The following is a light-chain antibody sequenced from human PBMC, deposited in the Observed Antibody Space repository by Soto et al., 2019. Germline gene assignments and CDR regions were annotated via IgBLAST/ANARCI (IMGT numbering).Light chain of an antibody. V-gene: IGLV1-40*01. CDR1: SFNIGAGYD. CDR3: QSYDSSLSGVV. CDR2: ANS. Sequence: QSVLTQPPSVSGAPGQRVTISCTGSSFNIGAGYDVHWYQQLPGTAPKFLIYANSNRPSGVPDRFSGSKSGTSAPLAITGLQAEDEADYYCQSYDSSLSGVVFGGGTKLTVL. J-gene: IGLJ2*01.